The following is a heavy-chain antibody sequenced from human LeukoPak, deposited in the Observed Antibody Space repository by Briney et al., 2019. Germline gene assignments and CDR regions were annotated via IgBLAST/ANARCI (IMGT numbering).Heavy chain of an antibody. CDR2: IYYTGDT. D-gene: IGHD4-17*01. CDR1: GGSISSSSHY. V-gene: IGHV4-39*01. J-gene: IGHJ5*02. CDR3: ARRDYGVPFDP. Sequence: SETLSLTCTVSGGSISSSSHYWGWIRQPPGRGLEWIATIYYTGDTYYNPSLQSRVTISADTSRNQFSLTLSSVTATDTAVYYCARRDYGVPFDPWGPGTLVTVSS.